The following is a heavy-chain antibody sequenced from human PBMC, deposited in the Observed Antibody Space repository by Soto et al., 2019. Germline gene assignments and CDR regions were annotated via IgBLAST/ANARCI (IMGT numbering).Heavy chain of an antibody. V-gene: IGHV4-34*01. J-gene: IGHJ6*02. CDR3: ASHYYSGMDV. CDR1: GGSFSGYY. Sequence: SETLSLTCAVYGGSFSGYYWSWIRQPPGKGLEWIGEINHSGSTNYNPSLKSRVTISVDTSKNQFSLKLSSVTAADTAVYYCASHYYSGMDVWGQGTAVTVSS. CDR2: INHSGST.